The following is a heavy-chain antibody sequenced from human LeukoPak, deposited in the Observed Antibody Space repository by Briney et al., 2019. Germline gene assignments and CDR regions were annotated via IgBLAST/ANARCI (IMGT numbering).Heavy chain of an antibody. CDR2: IRYDGSNK. Sequence: GGSLRLSCAASGFTFSSYGMHWVRQAPGKGLEWVAFIRYDGSNKYYADPVKGRFTISRDNSKNTLYLQMNSLRAEDTAVYYCAKDQGVYAYYFDYWGQGTLVTVSS. V-gene: IGHV3-30*02. J-gene: IGHJ4*02. CDR3: AKDQGVYAYYFDY. CDR1: GFTFSSYG. D-gene: IGHD5/OR15-5a*01.